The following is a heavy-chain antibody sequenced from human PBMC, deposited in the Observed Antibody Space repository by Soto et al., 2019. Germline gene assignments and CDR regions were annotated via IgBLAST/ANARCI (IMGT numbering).Heavy chain of an antibody. D-gene: IGHD3-22*01. Sequence: QVQLQESGPGLVKPSETLSLTCSVSGGSVSNASFYWTWIRQAPGTGLEYIGYIFYTGVTNYNPSLSSRVTISLDTSKNHFSLKLNSMTAADTAVYYCVRVLDSSWYADLWGRGTLFTVSS. CDR1: GGSVSNASFY. CDR2: IFYTGVT. J-gene: IGHJ2*01. V-gene: IGHV4-61*03. CDR3: VRVLDSSWYADL.